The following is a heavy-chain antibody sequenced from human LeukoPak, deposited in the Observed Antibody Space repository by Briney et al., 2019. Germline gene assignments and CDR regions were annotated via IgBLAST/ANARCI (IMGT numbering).Heavy chain of an antibody. CDR2: ISDGSSTI. CDR3: ARETVGLDY. Sequence: RGSLRLSCAASGFTFSNYNLNWVRQAPGKGLEWVSYISDGSSTIYYADSVRGRFTISRDNAKNSLYLQINSLRDEDTAVYYCARETVGLDYWGQGTLVTVSS. J-gene: IGHJ4*02. CDR1: GFTFSNYN. D-gene: IGHD4-23*01. V-gene: IGHV3-48*02.